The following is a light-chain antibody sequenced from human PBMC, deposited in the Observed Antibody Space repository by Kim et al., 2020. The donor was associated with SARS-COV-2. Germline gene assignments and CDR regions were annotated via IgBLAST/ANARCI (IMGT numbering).Light chain of an antibody. V-gene: IGKV3-11*01. CDR2: DAS. Sequence: FYPGEKAARSSRASHSISNYLARYQQKPGRAPRRLFYDASNRATGIPARFSGSGSGTDFTLTISSLEPEDFAVYYCQQRRDWPLTFGGGTKVDIK. J-gene: IGKJ4*01. CDR3: QQRRDWPLT. CDR1: HSISNY.